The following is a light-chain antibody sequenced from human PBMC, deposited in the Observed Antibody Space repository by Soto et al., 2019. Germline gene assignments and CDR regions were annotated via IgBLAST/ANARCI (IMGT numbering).Light chain of an antibody. V-gene: IGKV1-33*01. CDR1: QDISNY. Sequence: DIQMTQSPSSLSACVGDRVTITCQASQDISNYLNWYQQKPGKAPKLLIYDASNLETGVPSRFSGSGSGTDFTFTISSLQPEDIATYYCQQYDNLPITFGQGTRLEI. J-gene: IGKJ5*01. CDR2: DAS. CDR3: QQYDNLPIT.